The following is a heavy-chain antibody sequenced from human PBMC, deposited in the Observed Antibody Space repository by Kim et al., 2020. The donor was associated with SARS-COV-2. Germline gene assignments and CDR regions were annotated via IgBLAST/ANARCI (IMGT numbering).Heavy chain of an antibody. J-gene: IGHJ6*02. CDR1: GGSFSGYY. Sequence: SETLSLTCAVYGGSFSGYYWSWIRQPPGKGLEWIGEINHSGSTNYNPSLKSRVTISVDTSKNQFSLKLSSVTAADTAVYYCARERYSSSWYGLSLLMDVWGQGTPVTVSS. CDR2: INHSGST. V-gene: IGHV4-34*01. D-gene: IGHD6-13*01. CDR3: ARERYSSSWYGLSLLMDV.